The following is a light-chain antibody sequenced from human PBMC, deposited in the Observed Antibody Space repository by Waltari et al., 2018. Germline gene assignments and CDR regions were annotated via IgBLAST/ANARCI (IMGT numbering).Light chain of an antibody. CDR1: QSVSRT. J-gene: IGKJ1*01. CDR2: GAS. CDR3: QHYVRLPAT. V-gene: IGKV3-20*01. Sequence: EIVLTPSPAILSLSPGERATLSCRASQSVSRTLAWYQQKPGQAPRLLIYGASTRATGIPDRFSGGGSGTDFSLTISRLEPEDFAVYYCQHYVRLPATFGQGTKVEIK.